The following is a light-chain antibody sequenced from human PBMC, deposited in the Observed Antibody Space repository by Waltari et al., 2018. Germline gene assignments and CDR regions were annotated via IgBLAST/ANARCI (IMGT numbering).Light chain of an antibody. CDR1: QIISTW. CDR2: KAS. V-gene: IGKV1-5*03. CDR3: QQYNDYPLT. J-gene: IGKJ4*01. Sequence: DIQMTQSPSTLSASVGDRVTITCRASQIISTWLAWYQQKPGKAPKLLIYKASGLESVVPSRFSGSGSGTEFTLTISSLQPDDFATYYCQQYNDYPLTFGGGTKVEIK.